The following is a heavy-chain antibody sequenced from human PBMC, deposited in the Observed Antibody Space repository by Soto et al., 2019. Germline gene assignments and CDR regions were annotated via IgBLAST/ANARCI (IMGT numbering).Heavy chain of an antibody. Sequence: EVQLVESGGGLVQPGGSRRLSCAVSGLTFSSSWMHWVRQAPGKGLVWVSRINVDGSATHYADSVQGRFTISRDNAKNILYLQMTKLSAEDTAVYYCARDRGSYNGIFDYWGQGTLVTVSS. CDR1: GLTFSSSW. V-gene: IGHV3-74*01. J-gene: IGHJ4*02. CDR2: INVDGSAT. D-gene: IGHD2-15*01. CDR3: ARDRGSYNGIFDY.